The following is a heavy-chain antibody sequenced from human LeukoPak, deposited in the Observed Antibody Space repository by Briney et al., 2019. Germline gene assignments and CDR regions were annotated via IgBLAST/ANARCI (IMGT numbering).Heavy chain of an antibody. CDR1: GFSVSSYG. Sequence: GGSLRLSCVASGFSVSSYGMSWVRQAPGKAPEWVSLLYSNGGKYYADSVQGRFIISRDNSKNTLYLRMNNLRVEDTAVYHCVRDRAEGRAWVEFDPWGQGTVVTVSS. V-gene: IGHV3-66*03. CDR2: LYSNGGK. CDR3: VRDRAEGRAWVEFDP. J-gene: IGHJ5*02.